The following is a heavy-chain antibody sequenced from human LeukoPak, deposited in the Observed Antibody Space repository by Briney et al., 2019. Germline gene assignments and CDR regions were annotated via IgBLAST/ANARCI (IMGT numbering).Heavy chain of an antibody. J-gene: IGHJ6*02. V-gene: IGHV1-8*01. CDR1: GYTFTSYD. CDR3: ARIYEGRGYYYYGMDV. CDR2: MNPNSGNT. Sequence: ASVKVSCKASGYTFTSYDINWVRQATGQGLEWMGWMNPNSGNTGYAQKFQGRVTMTRNTSISTAYMELSSLRSEDTAVYYCARIYEGRGYYYYGMDVWGQGTTVTVSS. D-gene: IGHD2/OR15-2a*01.